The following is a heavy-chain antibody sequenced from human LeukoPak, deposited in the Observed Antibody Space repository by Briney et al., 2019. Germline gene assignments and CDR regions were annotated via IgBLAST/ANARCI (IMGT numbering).Heavy chain of an antibody. V-gene: IGHV3-23*01. CDR1: GFTFSTYA. D-gene: IGHD4-23*01. Sequence: GGSLRLSCAASGFTFSTYAMTWVRQAPGQGLEWVSSISGSGSGTYYADSVKGRFTISRDNSKNTLYLQMNNLRAEDTAVYYCAKPTTVLTSYYFDYWGQGTLVTVSS. J-gene: IGHJ4*02. CDR2: ISGSGSGT. CDR3: AKPTTVLTSYYFDY.